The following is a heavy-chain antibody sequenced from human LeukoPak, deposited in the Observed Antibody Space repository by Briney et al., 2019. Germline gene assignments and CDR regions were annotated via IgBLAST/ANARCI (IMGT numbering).Heavy chain of an antibody. V-gene: IGHV4-34*01. J-gene: IGHJ6*03. CDR1: GGFFSGDY. CDR3: ERVGCSGGSCYHYYYYYYMHV. CDR2: SNHSGNT. Sequence: SEILSLTCAVYGGFFSGDYCSWIRQPPGKGLEWIGESNHSGNTNYNPSLKSRVTISVDTSKNQFSLKLSSVTAEDTAVYYCERVGCSGGSCYHYYYYYYMHVWGKGTTVTVSS. D-gene: IGHD2-15*01.